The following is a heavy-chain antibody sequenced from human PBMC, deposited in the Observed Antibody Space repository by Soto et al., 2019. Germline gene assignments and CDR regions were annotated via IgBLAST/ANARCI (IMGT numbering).Heavy chain of an antibody. J-gene: IGHJ4*02. CDR2: IYYSGST. V-gene: IGHV4-30-4*01. CDR1: GGSISSGDYC. D-gene: IGHD3-22*01. Sequence: SETLSLTCTVSGGSISSGDYCWSWIRQPPGKGLEWIGYIYYSGSTYYNPSLKSRVTISVDTSKNQFSLKLSSVTAADTAVYYYARGSYYYDSSGYYHFRGKGTLVTVSS. CDR3: ARGSYYYDSSGYYHF.